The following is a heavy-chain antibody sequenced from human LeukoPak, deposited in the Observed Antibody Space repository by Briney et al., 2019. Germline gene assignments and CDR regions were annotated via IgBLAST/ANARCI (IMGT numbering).Heavy chain of an antibody. CDR3: ATNYYGSGPDH. CDR1: GFTFSSNW. D-gene: IGHD3-10*01. CDR2: IKSDGSST. V-gene: IGHV3-74*01. J-gene: IGHJ4*02. Sequence: GGSLRLSCAASGFTFSSNWMHWVRQAPGKGLGWVSRIKSDGSSTTYADSVKGRFTISRDNAKNTLYLQMNSLRAEDTAVYYCATNYYGSGPDHWGQGTLVTVSS.